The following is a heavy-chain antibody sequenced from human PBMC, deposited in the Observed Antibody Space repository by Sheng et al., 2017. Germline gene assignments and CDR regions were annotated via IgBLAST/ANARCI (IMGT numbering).Heavy chain of an antibody. D-gene: IGHD2-2*01. V-gene: IGHV3-30*03. CDR2: LAHDGSNK. CDR3: TGQREPAADLDV. CDR1: GFIFSNYG. J-gene: IGHJ6*02. Sequence: QVQLVESGGGAVQPGRSLRLSCAASGFIFSNYGMNWVRQAPGKGLEWLAVLAHDGSNKYYADSVKGRFTISRDNSKNTLYLQMNSLRVEDTAVYYCTGQREPAADLDVWGQGTTVTVSS.